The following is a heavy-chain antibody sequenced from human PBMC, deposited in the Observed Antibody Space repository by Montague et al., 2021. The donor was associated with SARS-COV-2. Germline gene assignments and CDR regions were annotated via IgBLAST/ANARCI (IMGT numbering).Heavy chain of an antibody. Sequence: SETLSLTCAVYGGSFSDYYWSWIRQPPGKGLEWIGEINQSGSTXXXPSXXXRVTISVDTSKNQFSLKLSSVTAADTAVYYCARFLRRVVPAATGHWEKNYYYYYMDVWGKGTTVTVSS. J-gene: IGHJ6*03. V-gene: IGHV4-34*01. CDR1: GGSFSDYY. CDR2: INQSGST. CDR3: ARFLRRVVPAATGHWEKNYYYYYMDV. D-gene: IGHD2-2*01.